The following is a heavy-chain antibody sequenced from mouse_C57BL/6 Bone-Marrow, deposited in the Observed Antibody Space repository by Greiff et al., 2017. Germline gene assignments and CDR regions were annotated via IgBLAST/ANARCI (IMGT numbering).Heavy chain of an antibody. V-gene: IGHV1-64*01. J-gene: IGHJ4*01. CDR2: IHPNSGST. CDR3: ARTAQATDYAMDY. D-gene: IGHD3-2*02. Sequence: QVQLKESGAELVKPGASVKLSCKASGYTFTSYWMHWVKQRPGQGLEWIGMIHPNSGSTNYNEKFKSKATLTVDKSSSTAYMQLSSLTSEDSAVYYGARTAQATDYAMDYWGQGTSVTVSS. CDR1: GYTFTSYW.